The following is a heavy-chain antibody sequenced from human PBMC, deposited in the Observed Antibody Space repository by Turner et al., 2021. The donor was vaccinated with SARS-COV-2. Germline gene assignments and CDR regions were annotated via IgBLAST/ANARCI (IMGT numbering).Heavy chain of an antibody. V-gene: IGHV4-39*01. D-gene: IGHD3-10*01. CDR2: IYYSGST. Sequence: QLQLQESGPGLVKPSETLSLTCTVSGGSISSSNYYWGWIRQPPGKGLEWIGSIYYSGSTYCNPSLKSRISRSVDTSKNPISLKLSSVTAADTAVYYCARLLNPGSYYYYYYGMDDWGQGTTVTVSS. J-gene: IGHJ6*02. CDR1: GGSISSSNYY. CDR3: ARLLNPGSYYYYYYGMDD.